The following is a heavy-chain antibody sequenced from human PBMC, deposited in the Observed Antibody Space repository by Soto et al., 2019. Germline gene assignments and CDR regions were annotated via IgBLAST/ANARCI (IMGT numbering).Heavy chain of an antibody. V-gene: IGHV3-74*01. CDR3: ARVRMDWNDDGRFDY. CDR2: INSDGSST. D-gene: IGHD1-1*01. CDR1: GFTFSSYW. J-gene: IGHJ4*02. Sequence: SGGSLRLSCAASGFTFSSYWMHWVRQAPGKGLVWVSRINSDGSSTSYADSVKGRFTISRDNAKNTLYLQMNSLRAEDTAVYYCARVRMDWNDDGRFDYWGQGTLVTVSS.